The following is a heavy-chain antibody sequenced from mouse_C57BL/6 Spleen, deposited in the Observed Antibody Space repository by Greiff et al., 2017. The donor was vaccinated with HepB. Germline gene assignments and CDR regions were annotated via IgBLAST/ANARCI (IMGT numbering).Heavy chain of an antibody. CDR3: TRARYDYDDAWFAY. D-gene: IGHD2-4*01. Sequence: EVKLVESGEGLVKLGGSLKLSCAASGFTFSSYAMSWVRQTPEKRLEWVAYISSGGDYIYYADTVKGRFTNSRDNARNTRYRQMSSLKTEDTAMYYCTRARYDYDDAWFAYWGQGTLITVSA. CDR2: ISSGGDYI. J-gene: IGHJ3*01. V-gene: IGHV5-9-1*02. CDR1: GFTFSSYA.